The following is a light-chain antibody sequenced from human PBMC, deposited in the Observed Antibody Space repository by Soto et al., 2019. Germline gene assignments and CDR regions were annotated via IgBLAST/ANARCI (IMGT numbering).Light chain of an antibody. Sequence: EIVMTQSPATLSVSPGERATLSCRASQSVSSNLAWYQQKPGQAPRLLIYGASTRATGITARFSGSGSGTEFTLTIRSLQSEDFAVYYCQQYNNWPLTFGQGTKVEIK. CDR3: QQYNNWPLT. CDR2: GAS. J-gene: IGKJ1*01. V-gene: IGKV3-15*01. CDR1: QSVSSN.